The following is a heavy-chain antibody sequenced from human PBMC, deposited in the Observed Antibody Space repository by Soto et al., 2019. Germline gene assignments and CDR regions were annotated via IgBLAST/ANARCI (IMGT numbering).Heavy chain of an antibody. CDR1: GFTFSSYD. Sequence: GGSLRLSCSASGFTFSSYDMHWIRQGTGKGLEWVSAIGTTGDTYYAGSVKGRFTISRENAKNSLYLQMNSLRAGDTAIYFCARAIGPTLFDYWGQGXLVTVSS. CDR3: ARAIGPTLFDY. V-gene: IGHV3-13*04. D-gene: IGHD3-22*01. CDR2: IGTTGDT. J-gene: IGHJ4*02.